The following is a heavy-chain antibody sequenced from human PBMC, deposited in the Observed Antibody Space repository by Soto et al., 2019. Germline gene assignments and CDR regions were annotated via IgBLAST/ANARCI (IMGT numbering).Heavy chain of an antibody. Sequence: PXGSLRLSFAASGLNVNSDYMNWVRQTPGKGLEWVASIYSGETTYYADSVRGRFTISSDKSKNTLYFQLSSLRIEDTAVYYCTRDGRGLGRLSLFEYWGQGVLVTVYS. V-gene: IGHV3-53*01. CDR1: GLNVNSDY. D-gene: IGHD2-21*02. CDR3: TRDGRGLGRLSLFEY. J-gene: IGHJ4*02. CDR2: IYSGETT.